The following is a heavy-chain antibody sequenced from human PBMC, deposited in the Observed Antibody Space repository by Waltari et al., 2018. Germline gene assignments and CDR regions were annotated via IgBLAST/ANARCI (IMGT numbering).Heavy chain of an antibody. Sequence: VELSESGGGLIEPGGSLRLFFAGSGLELGRSSMAWVRQAPGKGLEWVSLISGTGSSTYQTDAVRRRFFTSRDNSKATMYLQMNRLGVDDSAIYYCAKEISASGDYYYGVDIWGHGTAVTVS. CDR2: ISGTGSST. D-gene: IGHD1-26*01. CDR1: GLELGRSS. V-gene: IGHV3-23*01. J-gene: IGHJ6*02. CDR3: AKEISASGDYYYGVDI.